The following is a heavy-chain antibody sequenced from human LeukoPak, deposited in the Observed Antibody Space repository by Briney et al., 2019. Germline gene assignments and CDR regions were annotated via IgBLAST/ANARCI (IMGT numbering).Heavy chain of an antibody. V-gene: IGHV3-30*02. Sequence: GGSLRLSXAASGFTFSSYGMHWVGQAPGKGLEWVAFIRYDGSNKYYADSVKGRFTISRDNSKNTLYLQMNSLRAEDTAVYYCAKAPPFGAGPRGYYFDYWGQGTLVTVSS. CDR3: AKAPPFGAGPRGYYFDY. J-gene: IGHJ4*02. CDR2: IRYDGSNK. CDR1: GFTFSSYG. D-gene: IGHD3-16*01.